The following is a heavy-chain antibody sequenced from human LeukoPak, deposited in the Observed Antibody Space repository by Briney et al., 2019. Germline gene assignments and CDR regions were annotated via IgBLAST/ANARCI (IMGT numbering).Heavy chain of an antibody. CDR2: ISHTGST. D-gene: IGHD6-19*01. J-gene: IGHJ4*02. Sequence: PSETLSLTCTVSGDSISSSNWWNWVRLPPGKGLDWIGEISHTGSTKYSPSLKDRVTISKDNSRNQFSLKLNSVTAADTATYYCTRSSGWWSLDYWGQGALITVSS. V-gene: IGHV4-4*02. CDR1: GDSISSSNW. CDR3: TRSSGWWSLDY.